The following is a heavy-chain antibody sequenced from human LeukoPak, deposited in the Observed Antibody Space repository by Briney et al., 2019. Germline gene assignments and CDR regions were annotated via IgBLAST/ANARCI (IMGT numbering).Heavy chain of an antibody. D-gene: IGHD4-23*01. V-gene: IGHV4-34*01. CDR2: INHSGST. CDR3: AGVPYGGGYSYYYMDV. CDR1: GGSFSGYY. J-gene: IGHJ6*03. Sequence: PSETLSLTCAVYGGSFSGYYWSWIRQPPGKGLEWIGEINHSGSTNYNPSLKSRVTISVDTSKNQFSLKLSSVTAADTAVFYCAGVPYGGGYSYYYMDVWGKGTTVTVSS.